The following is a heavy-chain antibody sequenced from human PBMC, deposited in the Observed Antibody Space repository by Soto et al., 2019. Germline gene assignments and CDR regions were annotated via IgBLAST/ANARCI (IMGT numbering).Heavy chain of an antibody. V-gene: IGHV4-4*07. Sequence: SETLSLTCTVSGGSISSYYWSWIRQPAGKGLEWIGRIYTSGSTNYNPSLKSRVTMSVDTSKNQFSLKLSSVTAADTAMYYCAREPYSSGWYALYYYYGMDVWGQGTTVTVSS. CDR2: IYTSGST. CDR1: GGSISSYY. J-gene: IGHJ6*02. D-gene: IGHD6-19*01. CDR3: AREPYSSGWYALYYYYGMDV.